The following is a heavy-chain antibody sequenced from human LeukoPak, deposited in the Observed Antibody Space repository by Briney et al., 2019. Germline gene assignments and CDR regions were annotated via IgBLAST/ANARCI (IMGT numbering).Heavy chain of an antibody. CDR1: GYTFTSYG. J-gene: IGHJ4*02. CDR2: ISAYNGNT. Sequence: ASVKVSCKASGYTFTSYGISWVRQAPGQGLEWMGWISAYNGNTNYAQKLQGRVTMTTDTSTSTAYMELRSLRSDDTAVYYCARDGLYSGSYPSPGYWGPGTLVTVSS. CDR3: ARDGLYSGSYPSPGY. D-gene: IGHD1-26*01. V-gene: IGHV1-18*01.